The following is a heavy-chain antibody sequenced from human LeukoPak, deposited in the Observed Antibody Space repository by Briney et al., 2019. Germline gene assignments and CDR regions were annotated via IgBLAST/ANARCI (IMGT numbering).Heavy chain of an antibody. Sequence: GGSLRLSCAASGFTFSSYSMNWVRQAPGKGLEWVSSITSSSSYIYYADSVKGRFTISRDNAKNSLYLQMNSLRAEDTAVYYCARDLSYDMVTPNWFDPWGQGTLVTVSS. J-gene: IGHJ5*02. CDR1: GFTFSSYS. V-gene: IGHV3-21*01. CDR2: ITSSSSYI. D-gene: IGHD3-9*01. CDR3: ARDLSYDMVTPNWFDP.